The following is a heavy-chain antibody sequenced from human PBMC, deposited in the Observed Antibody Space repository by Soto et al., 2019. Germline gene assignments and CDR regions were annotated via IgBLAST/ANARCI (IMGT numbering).Heavy chain of an antibody. V-gene: IGHV3-30-3*01. J-gene: IGHJ5*02. Sequence: QSGGSLRLSCAASGFTFSSYAMHWVRQAPGKGLEWVAVISYDGSNKYYADSVKGRFTISRDNSKNTLYLQMNSLRAEDTAVYYCVRAKFLYYDFWSCYNWFDPLGHGT. CDR3: VRAKFLYYDFWSCYNWFDP. CDR1: GFTFSSYA. D-gene: IGHD3-3*01. CDR2: ISYDGSNK.